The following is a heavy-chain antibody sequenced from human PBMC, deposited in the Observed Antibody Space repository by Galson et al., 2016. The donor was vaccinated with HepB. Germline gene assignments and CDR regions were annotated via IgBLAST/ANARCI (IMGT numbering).Heavy chain of an antibody. V-gene: IGHV4-28*06. Sequence: SETLSLTCAVSGFTINSGSWWGWIRQPPGKGLEWIGCIYYNGDTVYNPSLKSRVTMSVDRSKSQFSLKLTSVTALDTAAYYCVRMGQESYASGSYFAPVLDWGQGTLVSVSS. J-gene: IGHJ1*01. D-gene: IGHD3-10*01. CDR1: GFTINSGSW. CDR2: IYYNGDT. CDR3: VRMGQESYASGSYFAPVLD.